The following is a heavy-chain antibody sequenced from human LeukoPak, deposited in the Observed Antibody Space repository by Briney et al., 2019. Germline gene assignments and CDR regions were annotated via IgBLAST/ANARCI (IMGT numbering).Heavy chain of an antibody. CDR3: AREYGDSSGWYAYFDL. V-gene: IGHV3-53*01. Sequence: PGGSLRLSCAASVFTPSSDYMSAGCQAPGKGLEWVSLIHIGGTTYYADSVRGRFTISRDNSKNTLYLQMNSLRAEDTALYYCAREYGDSSGWYAYFDLWGQGTLVTVSS. CDR1: VFTPSSDY. CDR2: IHIGGTT. D-gene: IGHD6-19*01. J-gene: IGHJ4*02.